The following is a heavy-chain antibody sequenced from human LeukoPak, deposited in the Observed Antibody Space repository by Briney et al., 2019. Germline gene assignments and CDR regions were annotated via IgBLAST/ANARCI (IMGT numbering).Heavy chain of an antibody. CDR3: EKDAQRGFDYSNSLQH. J-gene: IGHJ1*01. D-gene: IGHD4-11*01. CDR2: IWNDGSDK. V-gene: IGHV3-33*06. CDR1: KFTFSHYA. Sequence: PGGSLRLSCAASKFTFSHYAMHWVRQAPGKGLEWVAVIWNDGSDKYYADSVKGRFTVSRDNSRNTLYLQMDSLRAEDTGVYYCEKDAQRGFDYSNSLQHWGPGTLVTVSS.